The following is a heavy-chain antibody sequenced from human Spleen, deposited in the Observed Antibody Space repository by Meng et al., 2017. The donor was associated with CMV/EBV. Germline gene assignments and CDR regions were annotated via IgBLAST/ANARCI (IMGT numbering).Heavy chain of an antibody. J-gene: IGHJ4*02. D-gene: IGHD3-16*01. CDR2: INHGGGT. Sequence: LTCAVYGGSFGSYYWGWIRQPPGKGLEWIGEINHGGGTNYNPSLKGRVTISVDTSKNQFSRKLSSVTAADAAVYYCAGLRVGGHFDYWGQGTLVTVSS. V-gene: IGHV4-34*01. CDR3: AGLRVGGHFDY. CDR1: GGSFGSYY.